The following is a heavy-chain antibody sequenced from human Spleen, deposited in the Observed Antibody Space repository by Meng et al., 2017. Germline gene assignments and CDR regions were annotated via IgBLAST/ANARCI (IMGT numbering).Heavy chain of an antibody. J-gene: IGHJ6*02. CDR1: GFTFSSYM. V-gene: IGHV3-21*01. CDR2: ISSGSTYI. Sequence: GGSLRLSCAASGFTFSSYMMNWVRHTPGKGLEWVSSISSGSTYIYYADSVRGRFTISRDNAQSSLYLHMNSLRAEDTAVYCCARDIAPAPLPGYYYGMDVWGQGTTVTVSS. CDR3: ARDIAPAPLPGYYYGMDV. D-gene: IGHD6-13*01.